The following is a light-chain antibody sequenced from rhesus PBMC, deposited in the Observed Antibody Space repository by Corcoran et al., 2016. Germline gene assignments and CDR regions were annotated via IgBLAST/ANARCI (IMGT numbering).Light chain of an antibody. Sequence: DIQMTQSPSSLSASVGDTVTITCRASQGISSYLSWYPQKPGKAPKLLIYKASTLQSGVPSRFSGSGSGTDFTLTISSLPPEDFATYYCQQHSSYPRAFGQGTKVEIK. CDR2: KAS. CDR1: QGISSY. J-gene: IGKJ1*01. CDR3: QQHSSYPRA. V-gene: IGKV1-25*01.